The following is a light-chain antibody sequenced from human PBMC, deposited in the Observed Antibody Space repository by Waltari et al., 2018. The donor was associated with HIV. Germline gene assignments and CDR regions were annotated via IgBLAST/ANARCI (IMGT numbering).Light chain of an antibody. Sequence: QSALTQPASVSGSPGQSITISCTRTRRDIGAYNSVSWFQPPPGKAPKLILYDVGTRPSGVSDRFSGSTSGNTPCLTISCLQSEDEADYHCCAYAGPTGLSEVFGGGTKLTVL. CDR2: DVG. CDR3: CAYAGPTGLSEV. V-gene: IGLV2-23*02. J-gene: IGLJ2*01. CDR1: RRDIGAYNS.